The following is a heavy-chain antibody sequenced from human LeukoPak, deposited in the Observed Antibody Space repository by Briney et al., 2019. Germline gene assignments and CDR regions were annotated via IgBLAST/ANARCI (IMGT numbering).Heavy chain of an antibody. CDR2: ISGSGGST. V-gene: IGHV3-23*01. CDR3: ARDSSMLRGPLVIYYFDF. Sequence: GGSLRLSCAASGFTFRHYEMEWVRQVPGKGLEWVSAISGSGGSTYYADSVKGRFTISRDNSKNTLYLQMNSLRVEDTAVYYCARDSSMLRGPLVIYYFDFWGQGTLVTVS. J-gene: IGHJ4*02. D-gene: IGHD3-10*01. CDR1: GFTFRHYE.